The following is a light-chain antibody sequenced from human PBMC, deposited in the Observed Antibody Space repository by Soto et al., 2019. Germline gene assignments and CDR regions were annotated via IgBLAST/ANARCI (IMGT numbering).Light chain of an antibody. Sequence: EIVLTQSPGTLSLSPGERATLSCRASQSVSSSYLAWYQQKPGQDPRLLIYGASSRATGIPERFSGSGSGTDFNLTISRQETEEFAVYSCQQYGSSPPHTFGQGTKLEIK. CDR1: QSVSSSY. CDR3: QQYGSSPPHT. CDR2: GAS. V-gene: IGKV3-20*01. J-gene: IGKJ2*01.